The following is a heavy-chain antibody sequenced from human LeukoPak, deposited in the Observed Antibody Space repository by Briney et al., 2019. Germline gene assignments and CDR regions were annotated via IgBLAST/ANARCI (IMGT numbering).Heavy chain of an antibody. Sequence: GGSLRLSCAASGFTFSNYWMNWVRQAPGKGLEWVANIKEDGSDKYYVDSVRGRFSISKDNAKNSLYLQMNSLRVEDTAVYYCVPLNWNPPGDFDRWGQGTLVTVSS. CDR3: VPLNWNPPGDFDR. D-gene: IGHD1-20*01. CDR1: GFTFSNYW. J-gene: IGHJ4*02. V-gene: IGHV3-7*01. CDR2: IKEDGSDK.